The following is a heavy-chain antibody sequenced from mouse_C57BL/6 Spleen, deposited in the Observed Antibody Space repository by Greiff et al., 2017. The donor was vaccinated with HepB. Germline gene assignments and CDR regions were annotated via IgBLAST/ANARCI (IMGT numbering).Heavy chain of an antibody. CDR2: ISYDGSN. J-gene: IGHJ1*03. CDR1: GYSIPSGYY. Sequence: VQLKQSGPGLVKPSQSLSLTCSVTGYSIPSGYYWNWIRQFPGNKLEWMGYISYDGSNNYNPSLKNRISITRDTSKNQFFLKLNSVTTEDTATYYGARYDGYPFYGYFGVWGTGTTVTVSS. CDR3: ARYDGYPFYGYFGV. D-gene: IGHD2-3*01. V-gene: IGHV3-6*01.